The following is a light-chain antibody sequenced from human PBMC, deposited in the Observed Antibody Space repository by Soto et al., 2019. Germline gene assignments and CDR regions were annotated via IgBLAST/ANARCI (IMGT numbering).Light chain of an antibody. J-gene: IGKJ1*01. CDR1: QFISTK. V-gene: IGKV1-5*03. CDR3: QQYYAYWT. CDR2: EAS. Sequence: GDRVTLTCRASQFISTKLAWYQQKPGRGPKFLIYEASTLETGVPSRFSGSGSGTEFTLTISSLQPDDFATYYCQQYYAYWTFGQGTRVEIK.